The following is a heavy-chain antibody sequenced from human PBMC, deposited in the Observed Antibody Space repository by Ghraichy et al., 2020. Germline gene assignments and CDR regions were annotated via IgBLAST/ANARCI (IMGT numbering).Heavy chain of an antibody. CDR1: GFTFSGSA. V-gene: IGHV3-73*01. J-gene: IGHJ5*02. Sequence: GGSLRLSCAASGFTFSGSAMHWVRQASGKGLEWVGRIRSKANSYSSAYAASVKGRFTISSDDSKNTAYLQMNSLKTEDTAVYYCTSSVDTAMAWGQGTLVTVSS. CDR3: TSSVDTAMA. D-gene: IGHD5-18*01. CDR2: IRSKANSYSS.